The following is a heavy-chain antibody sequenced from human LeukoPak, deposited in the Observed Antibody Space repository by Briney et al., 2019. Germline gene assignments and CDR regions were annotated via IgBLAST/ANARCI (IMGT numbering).Heavy chain of an antibody. CDR1: GFTFSSYG. Sequence: GGSLRLSCAASGFTFSSYGMHWVRRAPGKGLEWVAFIRYDGSNKYYADSVKGRFTISRDNSKNTLYLQMNSLRAEDTAVYYCAKDVIVVVTHDAFDIWGQGTMVTVSS. V-gene: IGHV3-30*02. CDR3: AKDVIVVVTHDAFDI. D-gene: IGHD2-21*02. CDR2: IRYDGSNK. J-gene: IGHJ3*02.